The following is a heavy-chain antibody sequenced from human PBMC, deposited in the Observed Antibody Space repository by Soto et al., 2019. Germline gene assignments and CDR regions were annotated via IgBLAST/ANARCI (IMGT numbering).Heavy chain of an antibody. CDR2: ISYDGSNK. V-gene: IGHV3-30-3*01. CDR1: GFTFSSYA. Sequence: GGSLRLSCAASGFTFSSYAMHWVRQAPGKGLEWVAVISYDGSNKYYADSVKGRFTISRDNSKNTLYLQMNSLRAEDTAVYYFARDSSQETTVTIYYYYGMDVWGQGTTVTVSS. J-gene: IGHJ6*02. CDR3: ARDSSQETTVTIYYYYGMDV. D-gene: IGHD4-17*01.